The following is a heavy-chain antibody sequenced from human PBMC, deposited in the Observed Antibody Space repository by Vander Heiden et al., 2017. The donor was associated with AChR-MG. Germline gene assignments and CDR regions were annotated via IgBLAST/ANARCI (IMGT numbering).Heavy chain of an antibody. CDR1: GFIFNNFA. J-gene: IGHJ3*02. V-gene: IGHV3-30-3*01. CDR3: ARDPSWASYYDSGGYLDDGFDI. CDR2: ISNDGSNK. Sequence: QVQLVASGGGVVQPGRSLRLSCAASGFIFNNFALHWVRQAPGKGLEWVAVISNDGSNKYYADSVKGRFTISRDNSKNTLYLQMNSLRPEDTAVYYCARDPSWASYYDSGGYLDDGFDIWGQGTMVTVSS. D-gene: IGHD3-22*01.